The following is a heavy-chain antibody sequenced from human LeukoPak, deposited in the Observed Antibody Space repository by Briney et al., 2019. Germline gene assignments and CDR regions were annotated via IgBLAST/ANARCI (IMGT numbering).Heavy chain of an antibody. D-gene: IGHD6-6*01. CDR1: GFTFSKYA. CDR2: ISSGGGSI. V-gene: IGHV3-23*01. J-gene: IGHJ4*02. CDR3: ASSPLAARPKLDY. Sequence: GGSLRLSCAASGFTFSKYAMNWVRQAPGKRPEGVSGISSGGGSIYYADSVKGRFTISRDNSKNTLYLQMHSLRAEDTAVYYCASSPLAARPKLDYWGQGTLVTVSS.